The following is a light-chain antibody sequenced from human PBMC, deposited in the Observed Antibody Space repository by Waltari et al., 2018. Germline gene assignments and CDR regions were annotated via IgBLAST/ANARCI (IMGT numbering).Light chain of an antibody. CDR1: QMVTSSY. J-gene: IGKJ4*01. CDR2: GAS. Sequence: CGASQMVTSSYLAGYQQRPGQAPRLLIYGASSRATGIPDRFSGSGSGTDFTLTISKLEPEDFAVYYCQQYGSSPLTFGGGTEVEIK. V-gene: IGKV3-20*01. CDR3: QQYGSSPLT.